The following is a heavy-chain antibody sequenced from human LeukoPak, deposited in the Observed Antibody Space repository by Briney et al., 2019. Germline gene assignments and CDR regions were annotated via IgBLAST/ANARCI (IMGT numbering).Heavy chain of an antibody. CDR1: GGTFSSYA. CDR3: AISLTIFGVAHYYMDV. D-gene: IGHD3-3*01. Sequence: ASVKVSCKASGGTFSSYAISWVRQAPGQGLEWMGGIIPIFGTANYAQKFQGRVTITADKSTSTAYMELSSLRSEDTAVYYCAISLTIFGVAHYYMDVWGKGTTVTVSS. J-gene: IGHJ6*03. V-gene: IGHV1-69*06. CDR2: IIPIFGTA.